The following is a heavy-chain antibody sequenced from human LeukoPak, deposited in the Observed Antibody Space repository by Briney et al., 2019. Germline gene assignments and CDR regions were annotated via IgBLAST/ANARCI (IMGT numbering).Heavy chain of an antibody. CDR1: GGSFSGYY. CDR3: ARGRWFDP. V-gene: IGHV4-34*01. Sequence: PSETLSLTCAVYGGSFSGYYWSWVRQPPGKGLEWIGEINHSGSTNYNPSLKSRVTISVDTSKNQFSLKLSSVTAADTAVYYCARGRWFDPWGQGTLVTVSS. J-gene: IGHJ5*02. CDR2: INHSGST.